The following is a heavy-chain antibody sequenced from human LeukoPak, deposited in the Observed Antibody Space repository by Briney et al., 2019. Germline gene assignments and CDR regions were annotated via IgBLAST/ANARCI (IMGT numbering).Heavy chain of an antibody. J-gene: IGHJ5*02. V-gene: IGHV4-61*02. CDR1: GGSISSGSYY. CDR2: IYTSGST. Sequence: SETLSLTCTVSGGSISSGSYYWSWIRQPAGKGLEWIGRIYTSGSTNYNPSLKSRVTISVDTSKNQFSLKLSSVTAADTAVYYCARQKSTAMVRARGWFDPWGQGTLVTVSS. D-gene: IGHD5-18*01. CDR3: ARQKSTAMVRARGWFDP.